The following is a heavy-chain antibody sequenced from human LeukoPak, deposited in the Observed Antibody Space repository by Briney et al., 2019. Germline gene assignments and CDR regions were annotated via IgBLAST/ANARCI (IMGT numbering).Heavy chain of an antibody. D-gene: IGHD1-26*01. CDR2: IYYSGST. J-gene: IGHJ4*02. V-gene: IGHV4-61*01. CDR1: GGSVSSGSYY. CDR3: ARLIGSSSGGL. Sequence: SETLSLTCTVSGGSVSSGSYYWSWVRQPPGKGLEWIGYIYYSGSTNYNPSLKSRVTISVDTSKNQFSLKLSSVTAADTAVYYCARLIGSSSGGLWGQGTLVTVSS.